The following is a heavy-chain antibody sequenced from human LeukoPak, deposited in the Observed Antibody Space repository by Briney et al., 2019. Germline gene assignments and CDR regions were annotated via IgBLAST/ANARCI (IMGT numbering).Heavy chain of an antibody. CDR3: ARQAPLPSGMDV. J-gene: IGHJ6*02. Sequence: SETLSLTCTVSGGSISSGGYYWSWIRQHPGKGLEWIGYIYYSGSTYYNPSLKSRVTISVDTSKNQFSLKLSSVTAADTAVYYCARQAPLPSGMDVWGQGTTVTVSS. CDR1: GGSISSGGYY. V-gene: IGHV4-31*03. CDR2: IYYSGST.